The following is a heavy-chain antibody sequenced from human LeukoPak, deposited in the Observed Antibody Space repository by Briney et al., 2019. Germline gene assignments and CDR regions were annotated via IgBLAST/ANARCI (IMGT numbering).Heavy chain of an antibody. CDR1: GGSISSYY. CDR2: IYYSGST. CDR3: ARATAGYAAFDY. Sequence: SETPSLTCTVSGGSISSYYWSWIRQPPGKGLEWIGYIYYSGSTNYNPSLKSRVTISVDTSKNQFSLKLSSVTAADTAVYYCARATAGYAAFDYWGQGTLVTVSS. D-gene: IGHD5-12*01. V-gene: IGHV4-59*01. J-gene: IGHJ4*02.